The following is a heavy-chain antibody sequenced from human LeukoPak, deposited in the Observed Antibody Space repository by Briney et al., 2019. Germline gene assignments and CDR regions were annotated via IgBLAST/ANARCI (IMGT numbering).Heavy chain of an antibody. V-gene: IGHV3-21*01. Sequence: GGSLRLSCAASGFTFSSYSMNWVRQAPGKELEWVSSISSSSSYIYYADSVKGRFTISRDNAKNSLYLQMNSLRAEDTAVYYCARDIPYYYDSSGYNFDYWGQGTLVTVSS. CDR1: GFTFSSYS. J-gene: IGHJ4*02. D-gene: IGHD3-22*01. CDR3: ARDIPYYYDSSGYNFDY. CDR2: ISSSSSYI.